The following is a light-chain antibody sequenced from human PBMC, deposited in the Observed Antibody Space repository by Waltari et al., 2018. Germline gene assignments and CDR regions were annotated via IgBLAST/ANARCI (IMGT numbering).Light chain of an antibody. J-gene: IGKJ1*01. CDR2: WAS. Sequence: DIVMTPSPDSLAVSLGERATINCKSRQSVLYSSNNKNYLAWYKQKPGQPPKLLIYWASTRESGVPDRFSGSGSGTDFTLTISSLQAEDVAVYYCQQYYSTQWTFGQGTKVEIK. CDR3: QQYYSTQWT. V-gene: IGKV4-1*01. CDR1: QSVLYSSNNKNY.